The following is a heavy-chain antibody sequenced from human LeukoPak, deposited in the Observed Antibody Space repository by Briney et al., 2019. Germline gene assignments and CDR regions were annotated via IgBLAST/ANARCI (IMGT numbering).Heavy chain of an antibody. CDR2: IYYSGST. D-gene: IGHD1-26*01. J-gene: IGHJ4*02. V-gene: IGHV4-39*07. Sequence: SETLSLTCTVSGGSISSSSYYWGWIRQPPGKGLEWIGSIYYSGSTYYNPSLKSRVTISVDTSKNQFSLKLSSVTAADTAVYYCARVQTSGSPDYWGQGTLVTVSS. CDR1: GGSISSSSYY. CDR3: ARVQTSGSPDY.